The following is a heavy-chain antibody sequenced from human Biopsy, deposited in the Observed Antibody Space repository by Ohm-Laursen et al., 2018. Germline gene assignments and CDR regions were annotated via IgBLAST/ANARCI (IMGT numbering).Heavy chain of an antibody. CDR1: GGSISNYF. J-gene: IGHJ6*02. CDR3: ARATNSTGWPYYYFYGMDV. CDR2: FRFEDRT. V-gene: IGHV4-59*01. Sequence: SQTLSLACAVSGGSISNYFWTWIRQPPGKGLEWIGYFRFEDRTSYNSSLKSRVTISADTSKNQFSLRLSSVTAADTAVYYCARATNSTGWPYYYFYGMDVWGQGTTVTVSS. D-gene: IGHD2/OR15-2a*01.